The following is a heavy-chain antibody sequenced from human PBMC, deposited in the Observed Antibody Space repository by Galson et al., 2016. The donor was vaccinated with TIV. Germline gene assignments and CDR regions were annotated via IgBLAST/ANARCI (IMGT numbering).Heavy chain of an antibody. V-gene: IGHV6-1*01. J-gene: IGHJ4*02. CDR2: TYYRSKWYN. CDR1: GDSVSSNSAA. D-gene: IGHD6-13*01. CDR3: ARASSSWLITVHLDY. Sequence: CAISGDSVSSNSAAWNWIRQSPSRGLEWLGRTYYRSKWYNDYAASVKSRITINPDTSKNQFSLQLNSVTPEDTAVYYCARASSSWLITVHLDYWGQGTLDTVSS.